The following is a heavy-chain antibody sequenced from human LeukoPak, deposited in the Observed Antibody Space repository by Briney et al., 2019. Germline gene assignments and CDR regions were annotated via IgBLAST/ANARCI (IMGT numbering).Heavy chain of an antibody. CDR3: ARGNPLITMVRGVPPYYFDY. CDR2: INHSGST. V-gene: IGHV4-34*01. J-gene: IGHJ4*02. D-gene: IGHD3-10*01. Sequence: PSETLSLTCAVYGVSFSGYYWSWLRQPPGKGLEWIGEINHSGSTNYNPSLKSRVTISVDTSKTQFSLKLSSVTAADTAVYYCARGNPLITMVRGVPPYYFDYWGQGTLVTVSS. CDR1: GVSFSGYY.